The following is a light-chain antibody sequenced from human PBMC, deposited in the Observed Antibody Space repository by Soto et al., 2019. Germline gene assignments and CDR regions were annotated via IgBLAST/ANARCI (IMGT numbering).Light chain of an antibody. CDR1: QGMSSS. CDR3: QQLYT. Sequence: DIQLTQSPPFLSASVGDRVTVSCRASQGMSSSLAWYQQKPGKAPKLLIYAASTVHSGVPSRFSGSGFGTEFTLTISSLLAEDFETYFCQQLYTFGGGTQVEVE. CDR2: AAS. V-gene: IGKV1-9*01. J-gene: IGKJ4*01.